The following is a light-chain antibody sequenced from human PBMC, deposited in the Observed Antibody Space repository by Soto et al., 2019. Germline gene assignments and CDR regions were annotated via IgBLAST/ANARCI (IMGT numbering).Light chain of an antibody. J-gene: IGLJ1*01. Sequence: QSVLTQPPSVSAAPGQKVTISCSGSTSNIGNNYVSWYQQIPGTAPKLLIYENNKRPSGIPDRFSGSKSGTSATLGITGLQTGDEADYYCGTWDTSLSHGYVFGTGTKVTVL. CDR1: TSNIGNNY. CDR2: ENN. V-gene: IGLV1-51*02. CDR3: GTWDTSLSHGYV.